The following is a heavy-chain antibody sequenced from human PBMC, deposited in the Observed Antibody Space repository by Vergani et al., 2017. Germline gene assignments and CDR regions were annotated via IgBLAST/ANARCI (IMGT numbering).Heavy chain of an antibody. CDR3: ARFKDIVVVPAAARYNWFDP. CDR1: GGSISSGGYY. V-gene: IGHV4-31*03. Sequence: QVQLQESGPGLVKPSQTLSLTCTVSGGSISSGGYYWSWIRQHPGKGLEWIGYIYYSGSTYYNPSLKSRVTISVDTSKNQFSLKLSSVTAADTAVYYCARFKDIVVVPAAARYNWFDPWGQGTLVTVSS. CDR2: IYYSGST. D-gene: IGHD2-2*01. J-gene: IGHJ5*02.